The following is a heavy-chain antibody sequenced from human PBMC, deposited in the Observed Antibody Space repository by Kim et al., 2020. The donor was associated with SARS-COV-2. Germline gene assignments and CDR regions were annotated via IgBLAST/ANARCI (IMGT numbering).Heavy chain of an antibody. J-gene: IGHJ6*02. D-gene: IGHD2-2*02. CDR2: INHSGST. CDR3: AREGGYCSSTSCYRGAPYYYYYGMDV. CDR1: GGYFSGYY. Sequence: SETLSLTCAVYGGYFSGYYWSWIRQPPGKGLEWIGEINHSGSTNYNPSLKSRVTISVDTSKNQFSLKLSSVTAADTAVYYCAREGGYCSSTSCYRGAPYYYYYGMDVWGQGTTVTVSS. V-gene: IGHV4-34*01.